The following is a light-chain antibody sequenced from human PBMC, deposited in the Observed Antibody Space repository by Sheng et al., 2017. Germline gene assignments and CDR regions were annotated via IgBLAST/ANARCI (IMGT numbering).Light chain of an antibody. V-gene: IGLV3-21*03. CDR2: DDD. CDR3: QVWDSSSDHVV. Sequence: YVLTQPPSVSVAPGKPARITCGGNNVGSQSVHWYQQKPGQAPVLVVYDDDDRPSGIPERFSGSNSGNTATLTISRVEAGDEADYYCQVWDSSSDHVVFGGGTKLTVL. CDR1: NVGSQS. J-gene: IGLJ2*01.